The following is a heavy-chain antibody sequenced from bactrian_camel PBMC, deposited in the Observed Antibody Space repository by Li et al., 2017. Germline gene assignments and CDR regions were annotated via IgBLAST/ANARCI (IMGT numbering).Heavy chain of an antibody. D-gene: IGHD2*01. J-gene: IGHJ4*01. CDR3: APDSRLRGSWLTIGHYNY. Sequence: HVQLVESGGDSVQPGGSLKLSCQVSGNTNNSYCLGWFRQAPGKEREPVATIYIASNTTDYHDSVKERFSISQDNAKNTLYLRMNSLKPEDTAMYYCAPDSRLRGSWLTIGHYNYWGQGTQVTVS. CDR2: IYIASNTT. V-gene: IGHV3-2*01. CDR1: GNTNNSYC.